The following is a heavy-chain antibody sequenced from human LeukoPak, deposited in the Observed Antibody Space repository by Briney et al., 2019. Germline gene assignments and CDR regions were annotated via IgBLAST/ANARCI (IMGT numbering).Heavy chain of an antibody. Sequence: GGSLRLFCAASGFTFSSYSMNWVRQAPGKGLEWVSYISSSSTIYYADSVKGRFTISRDNAKNSLYLQMNSLRAEDMAMYYCARDSIAAAGPGDFDYWGQGTLVTVSS. D-gene: IGHD6-13*01. CDR3: ARDSIAAAGPGDFDY. V-gene: IGHV3-48*01. CDR1: GFTFSSYS. J-gene: IGHJ4*02. CDR2: ISSSSTI.